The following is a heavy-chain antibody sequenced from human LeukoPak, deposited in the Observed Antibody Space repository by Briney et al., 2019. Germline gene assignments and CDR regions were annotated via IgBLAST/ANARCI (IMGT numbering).Heavy chain of an antibody. CDR3: AGPGAGDLDY. V-gene: IGHV4-34*01. Sequence: KASETLSLTCTVSGGSISSYYWSWIRQAPGKGLEWIGEINHSGSTNYNPSLKSRVTISVDMSKNQFSLKLSSVTAADTAVYYCAGPGAGDLDYWGQGTLVTVSS. CDR1: GGSISSYY. D-gene: IGHD3-10*01. CDR2: INHSGST. J-gene: IGHJ4*02.